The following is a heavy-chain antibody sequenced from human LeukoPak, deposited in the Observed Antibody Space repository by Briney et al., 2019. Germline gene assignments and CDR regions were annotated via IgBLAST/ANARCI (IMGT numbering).Heavy chain of an antibody. V-gene: IGHV5-51*01. J-gene: IGHJ5*02. D-gene: IGHD6-25*01. CDR1: AYNFIRHW. CDR3: ARHESAAEAFDP. CDR2: IFPADSDT. Sequence: GESLKISCKGSAYNFIRHWIGWVRQMPGKGLEWMGNIFPADSDTRYSPSFQGQVTISVDKSISTAYLQWSSLQASDTAMYYCARHESAAEAFDPWGQGTLVTVSS.